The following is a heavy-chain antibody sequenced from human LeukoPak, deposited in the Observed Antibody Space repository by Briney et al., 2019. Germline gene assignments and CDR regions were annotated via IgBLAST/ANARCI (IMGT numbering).Heavy chain of an antibody. Sequence: PSETLSLTCTVSGGSISSSSYYWGWIRQPPGKGLEWIGSIYYSGSTYYNPSLKSRVTISVDTSKNPFSLKLSSVTAADTAVYYCARDQIVVPAAFDYWGQGTLVTVSS. CDR1: GGSISSSSYY. V-gene: IGHV4-39*02. CDR2: IYYSGST. D-gene: IGHD2-2*01. J-gene: IGHJ4*02. CDR3: ARDQIVVPAAFDY.